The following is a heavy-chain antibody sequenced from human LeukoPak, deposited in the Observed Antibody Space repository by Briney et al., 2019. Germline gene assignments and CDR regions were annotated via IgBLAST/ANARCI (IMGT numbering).Heavy chain of an antibody. V-gene: IGHV3-73*01. Sequence: PGGSLKLSCAASGFTFSGSAMHWVRQASGKGLEWVGHIGNKASNYATDYAPSLKGRFTISRDDSKDTAYLQVNSLKPEDTAVYYCARDIPVRAMIVVVTLFDYWGQGTLVTVSS. CDR1: GFTFSGSA. D-gene: IGHD3-22*01. CDR3: ARDIPVRAMIVVVTLFDY. CDR2: IGNKASNYAT. J-gene: IGHJ4*02.